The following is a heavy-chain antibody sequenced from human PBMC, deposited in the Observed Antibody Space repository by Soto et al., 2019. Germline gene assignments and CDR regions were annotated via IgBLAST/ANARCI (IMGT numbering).Heavy chain of an antibody. CDR2: IWYDGSNK. V-gene: IGHV3-33*01. D-gene: IGHD3-16*01. J-gene: IGHJ4*02. CDR1: GFIFNEYG. CDR3: AGWGCRGRNCNLNQRSFDL. Sequence: GGSLRLSCAASGFIFNEYGMHWVRRAPGKGLEWVAVIWYDGSNKYYADSVRGRFTFSRDNSRNTMSLQMNSLRVEDTAIYYCAGWGCRGRNCNLNQRSFDLGGQEPLVPVPS.